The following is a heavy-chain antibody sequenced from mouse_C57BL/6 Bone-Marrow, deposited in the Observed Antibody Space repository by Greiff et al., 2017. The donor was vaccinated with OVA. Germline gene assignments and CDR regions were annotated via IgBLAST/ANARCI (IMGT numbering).Heavy chain of an antibody. J-gene: IGHJ2*01. CDR1: GFTFSSYG. CDR3: ARETYYYGSSCYYFDY. CDR2: ISSGGSYT. V-gene: IGHV5-6*01. Sequence: EVMLVESGGDLVKPGGSLKLSCAASGFTFSSYGMSWVRQTPDKRLEWVATISSGGSYTYYPDSVKGRFTISRDNAKNTLYLQMSSLKSEDTAMYYCARETYYYGSSCYYFDYWGQGTTLTVSS. D-gene: IGHD1-1*01.